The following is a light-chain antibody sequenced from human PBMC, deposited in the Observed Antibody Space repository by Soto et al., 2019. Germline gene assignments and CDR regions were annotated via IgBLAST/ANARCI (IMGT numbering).Light chain of an antibody. V-gene: IGKV1-5*01. Sequence: DIQMTQSPSTLSASVGDRVTITCRASQSVNNWLAWYQQRPGKAPKLLIYDVSTLESGVPSRFSGSGSGTEFTLTISSLQPDDFATYYCQQYKSYWTFGQGTKVEI. J-gene: IGKJ1*01. CDR3: QQYKSYWT. CDR2: DVS. CDR1: QSVNNW.